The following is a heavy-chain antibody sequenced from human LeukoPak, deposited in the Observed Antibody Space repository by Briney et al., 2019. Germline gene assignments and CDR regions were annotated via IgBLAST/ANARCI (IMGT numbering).Heavy chain of an antibody. V-gene: IGHV6-1*01. Sequence: SQTLSLTCSISGDSVSSNSAAWNWIRQSPSRGLEWLGRTYYRSKWYNDYAVSVKSRITINPDTSKNQFSLQLNSVTPEDTAVYYCAMAKKIAVATTLDYWGQGTLVTVSS. CDR2: TYYRSKWYN. CDR1: GDSVSSNSAA. J-gene: IGHJ4*02. D-gene: IGHD5-12*01. CDR3: AMAKKIAVATTLDY.